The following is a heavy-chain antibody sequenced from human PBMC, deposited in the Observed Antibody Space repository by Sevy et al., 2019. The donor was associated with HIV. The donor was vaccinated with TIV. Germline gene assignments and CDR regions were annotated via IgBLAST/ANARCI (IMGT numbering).Heavy chain of an antibody. J-gene: IGHJ3*02. Sequence: SETLSLTCTVSSSSISSSGDYYWGWIRQPPGKGLQWIGSIFYSGSPYYSPSLKSRVTISLDTSKNQFSLKLSPMTAADTAVYYCARHVTYDGSGVGTFDIWGQGTVVTVSS. CDR1: SSSISSSGDYY. V-gene: IGHV4-39*01. CDR3: ARHVTYDGSGVGTFDI. CDR2: IFYSGSP. D-gene: IGHD3-3*01.